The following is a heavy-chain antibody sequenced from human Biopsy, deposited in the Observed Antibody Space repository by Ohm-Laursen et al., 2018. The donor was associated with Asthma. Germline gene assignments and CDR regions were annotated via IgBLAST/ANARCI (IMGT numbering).Heavy chain of an antibody. CDR1: GYTFINYA. CDR3: ARTYFDFLTGQVHDAFAM. J-gene: IGHJ3*02. CDR2: INAANGNT. Sequence: VASVKVSCKASGYTFINYAIHWVRQAPGHSLEWMGWINAANGNTKYSQKFQGRLTISRDTSASTAYMDLSSLRSEDTAVYNCARTYFDFLTGQVHDAFAMWGQGTTVTVSS. V-gene: IGHV1-3*01. D-gene: IGHD3-9*01.